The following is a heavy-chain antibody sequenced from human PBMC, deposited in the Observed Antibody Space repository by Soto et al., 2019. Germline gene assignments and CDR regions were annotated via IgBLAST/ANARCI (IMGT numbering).Heavy chain of an antibody. Sequence: ASVKVSCKASGYTFTGFRIHWVRQAPGQGLEWMGWINPNGGGRNYAQKFQGWVTMTRDTSISTAYMELSRLKSDDTAVYYCARGSVGPTTDFDYWGQGTLVTVSS. D-gene: IGHD1-26*01. V-gene: IGHV1-2*04. CDR2: INPNGGGR. J-gene: IGHJ4*02. CDR3: ARGSVGPTTDFDY. CDR1: GYTFTGFR.